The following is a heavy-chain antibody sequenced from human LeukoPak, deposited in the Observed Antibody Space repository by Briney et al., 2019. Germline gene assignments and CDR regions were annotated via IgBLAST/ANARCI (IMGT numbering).Heavy chain of an antibody. CDR3: ARGLAPLGDDY. CDR1: GGTFSSYT. V-gene: IGHV1-69*08. CDR2: IIPIFGTT. Sequence: ASVKVSCKASGGTFSSYTISWVRQAPGQGLEWMGRIIPIFGTTNYAQKFQGRVTMTTDTSTSTAYMELRSLRSDDTAVYYCARGLAPLGDDYWGQGTLVTVSS. J-gene: IGHJ4*02. D-gene: IGHD1-26*01.